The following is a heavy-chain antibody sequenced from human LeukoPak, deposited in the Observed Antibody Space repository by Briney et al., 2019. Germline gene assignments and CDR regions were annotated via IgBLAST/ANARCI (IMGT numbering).Heavy chain of an antibody. J-gene: IGHJ4*02. CDR2: INPNSGGT. V-gene: IGHV1-2*04. CDR1: GYTFTGYY. D-gene: IGHD3-3*01. CDR3: ARAPPYDFWSGYYQG. Sequence: ASVKVSCKASGYTFTGYYMHWVRQAPGQGLEWMGWINPNSGGTNYAQKFQGWVTMTRDTSISTAYMELSRLRSDDTALYYCARAPPYDFWSGYYQGWGQGTLVTVSS.